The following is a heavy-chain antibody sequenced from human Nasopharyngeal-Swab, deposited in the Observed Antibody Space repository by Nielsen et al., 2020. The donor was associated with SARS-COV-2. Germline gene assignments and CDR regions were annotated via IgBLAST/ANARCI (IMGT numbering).Heavy chain of an antibody. J-gene: IGHJ4*02. V-gene: IGHV1-69*04. Sequence: SVKVSCKASGGTFSSYSISWVRQAPGQGLEWMGRIIPILGIANYAQKFQGRVTITADKSTSTAYMKLSSLRSEDTAVYYCARECCGGALDYWGQGTLVTVSS. CDR2: IIPILGIA. CDR1: GGTFSSYS. CDR3: ARECCGGALDY.